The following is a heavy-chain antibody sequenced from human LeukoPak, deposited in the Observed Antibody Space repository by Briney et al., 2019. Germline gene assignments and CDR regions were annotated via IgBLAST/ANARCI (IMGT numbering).Heavy chain of an antibody. J-gene: IGHJ4*02. D-gene: IGHD6-6*01. CDR3: AKVSSSALDY. Sequence: GGSLRLSCAASGFTFSSYAMSWVRQAPGKGLEWVSAISASGGTTLYADSVKGRFTISRDSSKNTLYVQMNSLRAEDTAVYYCAKVSSSALDYWGQGTLVAVSS. CDR1: GFTFSSYA. V-gene: IGHV3-23*01. CDR2: ISASGGTT.